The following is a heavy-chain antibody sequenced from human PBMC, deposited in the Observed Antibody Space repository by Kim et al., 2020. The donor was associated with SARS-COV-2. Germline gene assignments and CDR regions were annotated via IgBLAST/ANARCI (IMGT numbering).Heavy chain of an antibody. J-gene: IGHJ6*02. D-gene: IGHD6-13*01. CDR2: ISSSSSYI. Sequence: GGSLRLSCAASGFTFSSYSMNWVRQAPGKGLEWVSSISSSSSYIYYADSVKGRFTISRDNAKNSLYLQMNSLRAEDTAVYYCARDRRVAAGTSYYYYYGMDVWGQGTTVTVSS. CDR3: ARDRRVAAGTSYYYYYGMDV. CDR1: GFTFSSYS. V-gene: IGHV3-21*01.